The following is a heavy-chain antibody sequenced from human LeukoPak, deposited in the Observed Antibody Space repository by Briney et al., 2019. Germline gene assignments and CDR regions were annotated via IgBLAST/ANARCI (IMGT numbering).Heavy chain of an antibody. J-gene: IGHJ4*02. CDR1: GFTFSNAW. CDR3: AKDFHSYGSASYPVFDY. V-gene: IGHV3-23*01. Sequence: GGSLRLSCAASGFTFSNAWMSWVRQAPGKGLEWVSAISGSGGSTYYADSVKGRFNIPRDNSKNPRYLQMNSLRAEDTAVYYCAKDFHSYGSASYPVFDYWGQGTLVTVSS. D-gene: IGHD3-10*01. CDR2: ISGSGGST.